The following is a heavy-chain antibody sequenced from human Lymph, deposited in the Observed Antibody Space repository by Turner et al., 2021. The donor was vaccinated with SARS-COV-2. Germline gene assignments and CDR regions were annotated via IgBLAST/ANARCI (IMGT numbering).Heavy chain of an antibody. D-gene: IGHD1-26*01. CDR2: IWYDGSNK. CDR3: AREGVVGATSGLDY. V-gene: IGHV3-33*01. CDR1: GFTFSSHG. J-gene: IGHJ4*02. Sequence: QVQLVESGGGVVQPGRSLRLSSAASGFTFSSHGMHWVRQAPGKGLEWVAVIWYDGSNKYHADSVKGRFTISRDNSKNTLYLQMNSLRAEDTAVYYCAREGVVGATSGLDYWGQGTLVTVSS.